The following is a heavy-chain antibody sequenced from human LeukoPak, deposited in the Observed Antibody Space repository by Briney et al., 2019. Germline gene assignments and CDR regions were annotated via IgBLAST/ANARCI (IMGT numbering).Heavy chain of an antibody. D-gene: IGHD6-25*01. V-gene: IGHV4-59*08. CDR2: IGYISFGGST. Sequence: SETLSLTCTVSGDTISTYYWSWIRQPPGQGLEWIGYIGYISFGGSTTYNPSLKSRVAISVDTSRNQISLRLSSVTAADTAVYYCARNAAVATSRTWFDPWGQGTLVTVSS. CDR3: ARNAAVATSRTWFDP. J-gene: IGHJ5*02. CDR1: GDTISTYY.